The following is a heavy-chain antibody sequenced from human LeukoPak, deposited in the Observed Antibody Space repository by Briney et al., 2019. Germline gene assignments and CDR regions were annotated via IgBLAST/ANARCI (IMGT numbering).Heavy chain of an antibody. V-gene: IGHV1-18*01. Sequence: ASVKVSCKASGYTFTSYGISWVRQAPGQGLEWMGWISAYNGNTNYAQKLQGRVTMTTDTSTSTAYMELRSLRSDDTAVYYCARALGYSSRWEYFDYWGQGTLVTVSS. CDR3: ARALGYSSRWEYFDY. J-gene: IGHJ4*02. CDR1: GYTFTSYG. CDR2: ISAYNGNT. D-gene: IGHD6-13*01.